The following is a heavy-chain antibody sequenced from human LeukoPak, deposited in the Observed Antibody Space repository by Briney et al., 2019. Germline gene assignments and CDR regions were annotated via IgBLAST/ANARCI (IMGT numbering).Heavy chain of an antibody. J-gene: IGHJ2*01. CDR2: ISPYNGDT. CDR3: ARVGLGIGWYFDL. CDR1: GYDFTSYS. V-gene: IGHV1-18*01. Sequence: ASVKVSCKASGYDFTSYSIIWVRQAPGKGLEWMGWISPYNGDTKYAQKLQGRVTMTTDTSTSTVYMELRSLKSDDTAVYYCARVGLGIGWYFDLWGRGTLVTVSS. D-gene: IGHD3/OR15-3a*01.